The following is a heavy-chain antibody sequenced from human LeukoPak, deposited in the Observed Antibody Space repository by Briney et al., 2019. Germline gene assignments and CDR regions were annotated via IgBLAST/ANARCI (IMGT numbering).Heavy chain of an antibody. V-gene: IGHV4-34*01. Sequence: SETLSLTCAVYGGSFSGYYWSWIRQPPGKGLEWIGEINHSGSTNYNPSLKSRVTISVDTSKNQFSLKLSSVTAADTAAYYCARRGSWSYYYYGMDVRGQGTTVTVSS. D-gene: IGHD6-13*01. J-gene: IGHJ6*02. CDR3: ARRGSWSYYYYGMDV. CDR1: GGSFSGYY. CDR2: INHSGST.